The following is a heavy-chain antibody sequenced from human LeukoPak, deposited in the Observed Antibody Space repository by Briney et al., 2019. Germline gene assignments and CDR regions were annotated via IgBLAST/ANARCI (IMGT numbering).Heavy chain of an antibody. CDR3: ARFQGYCSSTSCYSGSAGPNRWFDP. J-gene: IGHJ5*02. V-gene: IGHV4-4*07. CDR2: IYTSGST. Sequence: SETLSLTCTVSGGSISSYYWSWIRQPAGKGLEWIGRIYTSGSTNYNPSLKSRVTMSVDTSKNQFSLKLSSVTAADTAVYYCARFQGYCSSTSCYSGSAGPNRWFDPWGQGTLVTVSS. CDR1: GGSISSYY. D-gene: IGHD2-2*01.